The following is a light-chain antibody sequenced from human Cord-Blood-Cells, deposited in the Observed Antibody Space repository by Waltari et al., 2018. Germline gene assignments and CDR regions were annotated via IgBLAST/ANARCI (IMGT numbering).Light chain of an antibody. V-gene: IGLV3-25*02. CDR3: QSADSSGTYVV. J-gene: IGLJ2*01. CDR2: KDS. CDR1: AFPQQH. Sequence: SYELTQPPSVSVSPGQTARITCSGDAFPQQHASWYQQKPGQAPVLVIYKDSERPSGIPERFSGSSSGTTVTLTISGVQAEDEADYYCQSADSSGTYVVFGGGTKLTVL.